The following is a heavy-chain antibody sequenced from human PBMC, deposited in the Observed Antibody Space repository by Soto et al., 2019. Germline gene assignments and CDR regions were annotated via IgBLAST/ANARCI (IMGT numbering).Heavy chain of an antibody. Sequence: GGSLRLSCAASGFTFSSYAMHWVRQAPGKGLEWVAVISYDGSNKYYADSVKGRFTISRDNSKNTLYLQMNSLRAEDTAVYYCARDYTHYGMDVWGQGTTVTVSS. CDR2: ISYDGSNK. CDR3: ARDYTHYGMDV. V-gene: IGHV3-30-3*01. D-gene: IGHD4-4*01. CDR1: GFTFSSYA. J-gene: IGHJ6*02.